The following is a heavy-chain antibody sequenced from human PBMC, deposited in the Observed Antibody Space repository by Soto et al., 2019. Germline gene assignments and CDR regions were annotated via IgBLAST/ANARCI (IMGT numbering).Heavy chain of an antibody. Sequence: SETLSLTCTVSGGSISSGGYYWSWIRQHPGKGLEWIGYIYYSGSTYYNPSLKSRVTISVDTSKNQFSLKLSSVTAADTAVYYCAGTMTTFGAFDIWGQGTMVTVSS. CDR3: AGTMTTFGAFDI. D-gene: IGHD3-16*01. J-gene: IGHJ3*02. CDR2: IYYSGST. CDR1: GGSISSGGYY. V-gene: IGHV4-31*03.